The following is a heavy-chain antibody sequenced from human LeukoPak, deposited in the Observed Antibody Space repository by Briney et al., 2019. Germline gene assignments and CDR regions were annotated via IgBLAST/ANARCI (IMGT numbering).Heavy chain of an antibody. J-gene: IGHJ5*02. CDR3: AKDRVAGTRTTNWFDP. CDR2: TRNKANSYTT. CDR1: GFTFSEYY. Sequence: GGSLRLSCAASGFTFSEYYMDWVRQAPGKGLEWVARTRNKANSYTTEYAASVKGRFTISRDDSKNSLYLQMNSLKTEDTAVYYCAKDRVAGTRTTNWFDPWGQGTLVTVSS. V-gene: IGHV3-72*01. D-gene: IGHD6-19*01.